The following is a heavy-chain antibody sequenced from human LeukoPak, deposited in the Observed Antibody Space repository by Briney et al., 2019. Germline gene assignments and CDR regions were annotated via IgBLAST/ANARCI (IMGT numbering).Heavy chain of an antibody. J-gene: IGHJ4*02. CDR1: GFTFSSYA. Sequence: GRSLRLSCAASGFTFSSYAMHWVRQAPGKGLEWVAVISYDGSNKYYADSVKGRFTISKDNSKNTLYLQMNSLRAEDTAVYYCAREVHSSAYYLDYWGQGTVVTVSS. V-gene: IGHV3-30*04. CDR2: ISYDGSNK. CDR3: AREVHSSAYYLDY. D-gene: IGHD3-22*01.